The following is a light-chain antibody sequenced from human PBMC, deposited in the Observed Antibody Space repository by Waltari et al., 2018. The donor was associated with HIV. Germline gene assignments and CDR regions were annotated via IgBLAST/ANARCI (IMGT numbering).Light chain of an antibody. Sequence: LTQPLSVSGSPGQSITISCTGTSSDVGGYNYVSWYQQHPGKAPKLMIYEVSNRPSGVYNRFSGSKSGNTASLTISGLQAEDEADYYCSSYTSSSTHYVFGTGTKVTVL. V-gene: IGLV2-14*01. CDR1: SSDVGGYNY. CDR3: SSYTSSSTHYV. CDR2: EVS. J-gene: IGLJ1*01.